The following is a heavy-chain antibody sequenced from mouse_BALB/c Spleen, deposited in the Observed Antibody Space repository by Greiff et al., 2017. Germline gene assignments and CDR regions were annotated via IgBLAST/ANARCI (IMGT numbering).Heavy chain of an antibody. CDR2: ISSGGSYT. V-gene: IGHV5-9-4*01. D-gene: IGHD4-1*01. CDR3: ARDTGRAMDY. CDR1: GFTFSSYA. J-gene: IGHJ4*01. Sequence: EVNAVESGGGLVKPGGSLKLSCAASGFTFSSYAMSWVRQSPEKRLEWVAEISSGGSYTYYPDTVTGRFTISRDNAKNTLYLEMSSLRSENTAMYYCARDTGRAMDYWGQGTSVTVSS.